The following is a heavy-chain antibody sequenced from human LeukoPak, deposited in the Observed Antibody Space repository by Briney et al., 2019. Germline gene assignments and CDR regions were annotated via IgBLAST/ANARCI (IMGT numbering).Heavy chain of an antibody. Sequence: GGSLRLSCAASGFTFRNYVIHWVSQAPGKGLEWVAVTSSDLNVKLYADSVKGRFTISRDNSRSTLYLQMNSLRPEDTAIYYCAREGYYGSGSPPSLYFDYWGQGTLVTVSS. CDR3: AREGYYGSGSPPSLYFDY. CDR1: GFTFRNYV. J-gene: IGHJ4*02. V-gene: IGHV3-30-3*01. CDR2: TSSDLNVK. D-gene: IGHD3-10*01.